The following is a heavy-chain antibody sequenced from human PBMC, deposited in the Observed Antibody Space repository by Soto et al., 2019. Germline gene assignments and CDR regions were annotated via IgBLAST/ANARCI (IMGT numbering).Heavy chain of an antibody. CDR2: IYYSGST. Sequence: SETLSLTCTVSGGSISSGDYYWSWIRQPPGKGLEWIGYIYYSGSTYYNPSLKSRVTISVDTSKNQFSLKLSSVTAADTAVYYCARGVYYDSSGYDYWGQGALVTVSS. CDR1: GGSISSGDYY. J-gene: IGHJ4*02. V-gene: IGHV4-30-4*01. CDR3: ARGVYYDSSGYDY. D-gene: IGHD3-22*01.